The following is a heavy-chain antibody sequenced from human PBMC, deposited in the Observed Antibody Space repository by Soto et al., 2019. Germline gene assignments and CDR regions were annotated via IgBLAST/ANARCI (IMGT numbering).Heavy chain of an antibody. CDR3: ARAWGYYFDY. V-gene: IGHV4-59*01. CDR1: GGSISNYY. Sequence: QLQLQESGPGLVKPSETLSLTCTVSGGSISNYYWSWIRQPPGKGLEWIGYIYYSGSTNYNPSLKRRVTRSGDTSKNQCSLKLLSVTAADTAGYYCARAWGYYFDYWGPGPLVTVSS. D-gene: IGHD3-16*01. J-gene: IGHJ4*02. CDR2: IYYSGST.